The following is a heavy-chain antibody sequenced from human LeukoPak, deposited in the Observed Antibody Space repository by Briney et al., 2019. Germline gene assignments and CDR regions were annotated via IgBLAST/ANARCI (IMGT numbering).Heavy chain of an antibody. D-gene: IGHD2-2*01. CDR3: ANGPDCSSTSCYWSYFDY. CDR1: GFTFSSYA. Sequence: GSLRLSCAASGFTFSSYAMSWVRQAPGKGLEWVSAISGSGGSTYYADSVKGRFTISRDNSKNTLYLQMNSLRAEDTAVYYCANGPDCSSTSCYWSYFDYWGQGTLVTVSS. J-gene: IGHJ4*02. V-gene: IGHV3-23*01. CDR2: ISGSGGST.